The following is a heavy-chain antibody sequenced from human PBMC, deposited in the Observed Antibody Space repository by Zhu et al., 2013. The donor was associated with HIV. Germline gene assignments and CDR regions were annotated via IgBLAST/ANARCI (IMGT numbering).Heavy chain of an antibody. CDR1: GGTFSSYA. Sequence: QVQLVQSGAEVKKPGSSVKVSCKASGGTFSSYAISWVRQAPGQGLEWMGGIIPIFGTANYAQKFQGRVTITADESTSTAYMELSSLRSEDTAVYYCARDLRGYSYGFYYYGMDVWGQGTTGHRLL. D-gene: IGHD5-18*01. J-gene: IGHJ6*02. CDR2: IIPIFGTA. V-gene: IGHV1-69*01. CDR3: ARDLRGYSYGFYYYGMDV.